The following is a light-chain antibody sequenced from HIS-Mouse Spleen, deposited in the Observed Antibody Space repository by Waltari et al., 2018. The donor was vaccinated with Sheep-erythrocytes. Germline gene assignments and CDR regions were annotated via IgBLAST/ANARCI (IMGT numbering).Light chain of an antibody. V-gene: IGLV3-9*01. CDR3: QVWDSSTVV. J-gene: IGLJ2*01. Sequence: SYELTQPLSVSVALGQTARITCGGNNIGSKNVHWYQQKPGQAPVMVIYRDSNRPAGIPERFAGSHWGNTATLTISRAQAGDEADYYCQVWDSSTVVFGGGTKLTVL. CDR1: NIGSKN. CDR2: RDS.